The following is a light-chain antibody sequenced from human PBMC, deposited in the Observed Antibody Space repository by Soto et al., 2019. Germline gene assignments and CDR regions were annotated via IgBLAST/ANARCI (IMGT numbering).Light chain of an antibody. CDR1: QSVRNSL. CDR3: QQYNNWPRT. V-gene: IGKV3-20*01. CDR2: DAS. Sequence: EIVLTQSPGTLSLSPGERATLSCRASQSVRNSLLAWYQQKPGQPPRLLIYDASTRATATPERFSGSGSGTDFTLTISRLEPEDFAVYYCQQYNNWPRTFGQGTKVDIK. J-gene: IGKJ1*01.